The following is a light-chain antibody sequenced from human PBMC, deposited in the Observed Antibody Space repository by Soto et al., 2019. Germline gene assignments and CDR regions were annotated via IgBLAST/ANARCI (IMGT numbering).Light chain of an antibody. CDR3: QQYYSYPLT. CDR2: AAS. J-gene: IGKJ4*01. V-gene: IGKV1-8*01. Sequence: AIRMTQSPSSFSASTGDRVTITCRASQGIRSYLAWYQQKPGKAPKLLIYAASTLQSGVPSRVSGNGSGTDFTLTISCLQSEDFATYYCQQYYSYPLTFGGGTKVEIK. CDR1: QGIRSY.